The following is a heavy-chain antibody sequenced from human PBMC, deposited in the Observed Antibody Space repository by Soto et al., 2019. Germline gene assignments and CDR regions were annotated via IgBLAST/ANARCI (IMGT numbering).Heavy chain of an antibody. V-gene: IGHV3-30-3*01. D-gene: IGHD3-16*02. CDR3: ARGYRIIDY. J-gene: IGHJ4*02. CDR1: GFTFSNYA. CDR2: ISSDGSNK. Sequence: LRLSCAASGFTFSNYALHWVRQAPGKGLEWVALISSDGSNKYYTDSVKGRFTISRDNSKNTLYLQMSSLRDEDTAVYHCARGYRIIDYWGQGTLVTVSS.